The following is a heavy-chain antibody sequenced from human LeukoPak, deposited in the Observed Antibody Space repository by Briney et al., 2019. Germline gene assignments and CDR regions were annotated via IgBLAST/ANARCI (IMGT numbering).Heavy chain of an antibody. V-gene: IGHV1-46*01. J-gene: IGHJ4*02. CDR2: INLSGGST. CDR3: ARDYVDDIPMIKDY. CDR1: GYTFTSYH. D-gene: IGHD2-8*01. Sequence: ASVKVSCTAPGYTFTSYHMHWVRQAPGQGLEWMGKINLSGGSTTYAQKFQGRVTMTRDTSTSTVYMELSSLRSEDTAVYYCARDYVDDIPMIKDYWGQGTLVTVSS.